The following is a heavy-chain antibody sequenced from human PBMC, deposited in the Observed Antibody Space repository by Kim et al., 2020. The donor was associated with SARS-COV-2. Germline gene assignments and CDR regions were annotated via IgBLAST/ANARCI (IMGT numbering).Heavy chain of an antibody. CDR2: IYYSGST. CDR3: ARRRIAAAAGHHQLVDY. CDR1: GGSISSSSYY. V-gene: IGHV4-39*01. Sequence: SETLSLTCTVSGGSISSSSYYWGWIRQPPGKGLEWIGSIYYSGSTYYNPSLKSRVTISVDTSKNQFSLKLSSVTAADTAVYYCARRRIAAAAGHHQLVDYWGRGTLVTVSS. J-gene: IGHJ4*02. D-gene: IGHD6-25*01.